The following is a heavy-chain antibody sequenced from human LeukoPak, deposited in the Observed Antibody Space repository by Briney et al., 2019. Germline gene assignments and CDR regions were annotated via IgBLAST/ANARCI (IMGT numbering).Heavy chain of an antibody. CDR3: ARGGAFCSITTCHEFDH. V-gene: IGHV1-2*02. D-gene: IGHD2-2*01. CDR1: VYTFTISY. J-gene: IGHJ4*02. CDR2: TNPSTGGT. Sequence: ASVTVSFTTSVYTFTISYLHWVRQVPGQGLEWMGWTNPSTGGTKSAQQFEGRVTMTRDTSNTTGYLELRSLRLDDTATYYCARGGAFCSITTCHEFDHWGQGTLVIVSS.